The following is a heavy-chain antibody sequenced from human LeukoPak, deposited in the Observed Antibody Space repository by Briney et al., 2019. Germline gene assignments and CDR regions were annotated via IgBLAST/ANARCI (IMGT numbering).Heavy chain of an antibody. Sequence: SETLSLTCTVSGGSISSSSYYWGWIRQPPGKGLEWIGSIYYSGSTYYNPSLKSRVTISVDTSKNQFSLKLSSVTAADTAVYYCARAGPYGSGSYYSGLNWFDPWGQGTLVTVSS. CDR2: IYYSGST. CDR1: GGSISSSSYY. J-gene: IGHJ5*02. V-gene: IGHV4-39*07. D-gene: IGHD3-10*01. CDR3: ARAGPYGSGSYYSGLNWFDP.